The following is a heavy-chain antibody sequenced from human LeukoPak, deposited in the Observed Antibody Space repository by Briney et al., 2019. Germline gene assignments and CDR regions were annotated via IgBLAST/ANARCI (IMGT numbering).Heavy chain of an antibody. V-gene: IGHV1-2*02. Sequence: ASVKVSCKASGYSFTGYYMHWVRQAPGQGLEWMGWINPNSGGTNYAQKFQGRVTMTRDTSISTAYMELSRLRSDDTAVYYCARSPAYYGSGSYRDNWFDPWGQGTQVTVSS. CDR2: INPNSGGT. CDR3: ARSPAYYGSGSYRDNWFDP. CDR1: GYSFTGYY. J-gene: IGHJ5*02. D-gene: IGHD3-10*01.